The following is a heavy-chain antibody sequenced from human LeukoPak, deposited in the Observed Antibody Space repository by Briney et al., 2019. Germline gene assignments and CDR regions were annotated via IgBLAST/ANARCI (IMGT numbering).Heavy chain of an antibody. V-gene: IGHV3-43*02. CDR2: VSGDGGST. D-gene: IGHD6-13*01. Sequence: GGSLRLSCAASGFTFDDYAMHWVRQVPGKGLEWVSLVSGDGGSTPYADSVMGRFTISRDNSKNSLYLQMNSLRTEDTALYYCAKDSRFEQQLPGDYWGQGTLVTVSS. J-gene: IGHJ4*02. CDR1: GFTFDDYA. CDR3: AKDSRFEQQLPGDY.